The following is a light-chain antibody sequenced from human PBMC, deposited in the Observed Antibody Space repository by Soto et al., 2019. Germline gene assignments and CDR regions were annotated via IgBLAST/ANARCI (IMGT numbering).Light chain of an antibody. J-gene: IGKJ5*01. Sequence: ERAQCRSTLSSSVSYISNMTCLSSQIISSWLAWYQQKPGKAPKLLIYTASSLVSGVPSRFSGSGSGTDFTLTISSLQPEDFATYYCQQSYSTLATGFGQVTRLEIK. CDR3: QQSYSTLATG. CDR2: TAS. CDR1: QIISSW. V-gene: IGKV1-5*03.